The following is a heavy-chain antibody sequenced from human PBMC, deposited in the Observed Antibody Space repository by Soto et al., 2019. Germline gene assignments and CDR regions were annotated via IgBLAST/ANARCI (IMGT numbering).Heavy chain of an antibody. J-gene: IGHJ5*02. CDR2: IYHSGST. CDR1: GGSISSGGYS. V-gene: IGHV4-30-2*01. CDR3: ARGRAGWFDP. Sequence: QLQLQESGSGLVKPSQTLSLTCAVSGGSISSGGYSWSWIRQPPGKGLEWIGYIYHSGSTYYNPSLKSRVNISVDRSKNQFSLKLSSVTAADTAVYYCARGRAGWFDPWGQGTLVTVSS.